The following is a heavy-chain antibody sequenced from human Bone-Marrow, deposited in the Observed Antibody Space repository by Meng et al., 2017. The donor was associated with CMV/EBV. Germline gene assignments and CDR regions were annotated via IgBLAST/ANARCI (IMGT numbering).Heavy chain of an antibody. D-gene: IGHD2-15*01. CDR3: ARRFSGGMHDAFDI. V-gene: IGHV1-18*01. CDR2: ISAYNGNT. CDR1: GYTFTSYG. J-gene: IGHJ3*02. Sequence: ASVKVSCKASGYTFTSYGISWVRQAPGQGLEWMGWISAYNGNTNYAQKLQGRVTITTDESTSTAYMELSSLRSEDTAVYYCARRFSGGMHDAFDIWGQGTMVTVSS.